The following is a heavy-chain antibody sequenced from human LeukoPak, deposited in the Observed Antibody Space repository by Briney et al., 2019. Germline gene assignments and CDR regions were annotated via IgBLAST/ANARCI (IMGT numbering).Heavy chain of an antibody. CDR1: GFTFSSYG. CDR2: ISYDGSNK. J-gene: IGHJ5*02. V-gene: IGHV3-30*18. Sequence: GGSLRLSCAASGFTFSSYGMHWVRQAPGKGLEWVAVISYDGSNKYYADSVKGRFTISRDNSKNTLYLQMNSLRAEDTAVYYCAKEEGDFWSGYYGRWFDPWGQGTLVTVSS. D-gene: IGHD3-3*01. CDR3: AKEEGDFWSGYYGRWFDP.